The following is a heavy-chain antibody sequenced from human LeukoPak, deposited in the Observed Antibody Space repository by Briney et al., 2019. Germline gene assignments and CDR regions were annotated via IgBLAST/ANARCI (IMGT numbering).Heavy chain of an antibody. D-gene: IGHD5-18*01. V-gene: IGHV1-18*01. Sequence: ASVKVSCKASGYTFTSYGISWVRQAPGQGLEWMGWISAYNGNTNYAQKLQGRVTMTTDTSTSTAYMELRSLRSDDTAVYYCARLVLVAKTQLWLPPLYYYYYMDVWGKGTTVTVSS. CDR1: GYTFTSYG. CDR3: ARLVLVAKTQLWLPPLYYYYYMDV. CDR2: ISAYNGNT. J-gene: IGHJ6*03.